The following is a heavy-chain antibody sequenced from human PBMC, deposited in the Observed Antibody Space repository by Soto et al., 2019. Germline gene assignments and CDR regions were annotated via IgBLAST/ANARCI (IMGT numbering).Heavy chain of an antibody. CDR3: ATQDALAGIPNH. J-gene: IGHJ4*02. V-gene: IGHV3-23*01. D-gene: IGHD6-19*01. CDR2: ISGSGGST. CDR1: GFTFSSYA. Sequence: GGYLRLSCAASGFTFSSYAMIWVRQAPGKGLEWVSAISGSGGSTYSADSVKGRFTISRDNSKNTLYLQMNSLRAEDTAVYYCATQDALAGIPNHWGQGTLVTVSS.